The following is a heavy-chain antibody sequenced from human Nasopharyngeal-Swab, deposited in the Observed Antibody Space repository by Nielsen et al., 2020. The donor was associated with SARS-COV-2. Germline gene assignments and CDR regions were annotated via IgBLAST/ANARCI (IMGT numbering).Heavy chain of an antibody. CDR2: IYHSGST. V-gene: IGHV4-4*02. Sequence: VSQAPGKGLEWIGEIYHSGSTNYNPSLKSRVTISVDKSKNQFSLKLSSVTAADTAVYYCARVSENCSGGSCGADVLYFDLWGRGTLVTVSS. J-gene: IGHJ2*01. D-gene: IGHD2-15*01. CDR3: ARVSENCSGGSCGADVLYFDL.